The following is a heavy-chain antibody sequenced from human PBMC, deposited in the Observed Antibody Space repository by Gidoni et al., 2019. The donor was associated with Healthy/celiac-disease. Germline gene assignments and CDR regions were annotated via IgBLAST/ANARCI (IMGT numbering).Heavy chain of an antibody. D-gene: IGHD3-22*01. Sequence: QVQLVESGGGLVKPGGSLRLSRAASGFNFSDYYMSWIRQAPGQGLEWVSYISRSGSTIYYADSVKGRFTISRDKAKNSLYLQMNSLCAEDTAVSYCARDRSDYYDSSGLFGWGQGTLVTVSS. J-gene: IGHJ4*01. V-gene: IGHV3-11*01. CDR3: ARDRSDYYDSSGLFG. CDR1: GFNFSDYY. CDR2: ISRSGSTI.